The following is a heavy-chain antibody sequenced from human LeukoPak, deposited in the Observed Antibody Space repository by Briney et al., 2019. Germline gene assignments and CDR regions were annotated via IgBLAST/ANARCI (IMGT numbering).Heavy chain of an antibody. J-gene: IGHJ4*02. CDR3: ARDGPAQMVDFDY. CDR1: GYTFSGTGWY. V-gene: IGHV1-2*02. Sequence: ASVKVSCKASGYTFSGTGWYLYWLRQAPGQGLECMGWIYPNNGATAYAQKFQGRVAMTRDTSITTAYMELSGLRPDDTAVYSCARDGPAQMVDFDYWGQGTLVTVSS. D-gene: IGHD3-10*01. CDR2: IYPNNGAT.